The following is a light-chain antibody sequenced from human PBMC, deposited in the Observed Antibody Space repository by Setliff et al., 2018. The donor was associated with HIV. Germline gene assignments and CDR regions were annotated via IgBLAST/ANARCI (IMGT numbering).Light chain of an antibody. J-gene: IGLJ1*01. CDR2: EVN. Sequence: QSALTQPPSVSGSPGQSVTISCTGTSSDIGNYKRVSWYQQPPGTAPKLIIYEVNIRPSGVSNRFAGFKFGNTASLSISGLQAEDEADYYCSSYTSGSTRVFGAGTKVTVL. CDR3: SSYTSGSTRV. V-gene: IGLV2-18*02. CDR1: SSDIGNYKR.